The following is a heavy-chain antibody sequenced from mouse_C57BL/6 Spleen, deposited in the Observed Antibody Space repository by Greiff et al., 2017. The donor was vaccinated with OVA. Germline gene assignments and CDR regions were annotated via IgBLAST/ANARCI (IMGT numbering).Heavy chain of an antibody. V-gene: IGHV1-52*01. CDR2: IDPSDSET. CDR3: ARREGTAGSYFDY. D-gene: IGHD3-3*01. J-gene: IGHJ2*01. CDR1: GYTFTSYW. Sequence: QVQLQQPGAELVRPGSSVELSCKASGYTFTSYWMHWVKQRPIQGLEWIGNIDPSDSETHYNQKFKDKATLTVDKSSSTAYMQLSSLTSEDSAVYYCARREGTAGSYFDYWGQGTTLTVSS.